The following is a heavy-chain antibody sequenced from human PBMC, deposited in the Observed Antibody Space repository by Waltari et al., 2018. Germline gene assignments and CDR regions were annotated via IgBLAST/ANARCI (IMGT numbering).Heavy chain of an antibody. J-gene: IGHJ4*02. CDR3: ARTFNEQYYYDSSGYYFDY. Sequence: QVQLQQWGAGLLKPSETLSLTCAVYGGSFSGYYWRWIRQPQGKGLEWIGEINHSGSTNYNPSLKSRVTISVDTSKNQFSLKLSSVTAADTAVYYCARTFNEQYYYDSSGYYFDYWGQGTLVTVSS. CDR1: GGSFSGYY. V-gene: IGHV4-34*01. D-gene: IGHD3-22*01. CDR2: INHSGST.